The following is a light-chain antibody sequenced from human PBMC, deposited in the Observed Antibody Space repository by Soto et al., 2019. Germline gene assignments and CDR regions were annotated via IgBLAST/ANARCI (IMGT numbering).Light chain of an antibody. CDR3: QQYDSYSET. Sequence: DIQMTQSPSSLSASVGDRVTITCRASQSISSYLNWYQQKPGKAPKLLIYAASSLQSGVPSRFSGSGSGTEFTLTVSSLQPDDFATYYCQQYDSYSETFGQGTRWIS. CDR2: AAS. V-gene: IGKV1-39*01. CDR1: QSISSY. J-gene: IGKJ1*01.